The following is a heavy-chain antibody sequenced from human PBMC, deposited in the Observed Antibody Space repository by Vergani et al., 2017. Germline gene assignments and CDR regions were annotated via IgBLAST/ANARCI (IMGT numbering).Heavy chain of an antibody. V-gene: IGHV4-4*07. J-gene: IGHJ4*02. CDR2: LCPSGST. Sequence: QVQMQESGPGLVKTSETLSLTCSASGAPISYWCWSWLRQPAGKGLEWIGRLCPSGSTNYKPSLKSRFTMSIDTSKNHFSLKLTSVTAADTAVYYCATGAGPFDIWGQGTLVTVSS. CDR3: ATGAGPFDI. D-gene: IGHD7-27*01. CDR1: GAPISYWC.